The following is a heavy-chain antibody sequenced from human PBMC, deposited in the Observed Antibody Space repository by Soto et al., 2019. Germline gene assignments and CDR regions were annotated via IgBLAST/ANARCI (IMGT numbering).Heavy chain of an antibody. Sequence: PGGSLRLSCAASGFTFSSYSMNWVRQAPGKGLEWDSSISSSSSYIYYADSEKGRFTISRDNSKKTLYHQMSSLRAEDTDKYYCVRDHIAPTILFDSWGQGTLVTVSS. CDR3: VRDHIAPTILFDS. CDR2: ISSSSSYI. D-gene: IGHD5-12*01. J-gene: IGHJ4*02. CDR1: GFTFSSYS. V-gene: IGHV3-21*01.